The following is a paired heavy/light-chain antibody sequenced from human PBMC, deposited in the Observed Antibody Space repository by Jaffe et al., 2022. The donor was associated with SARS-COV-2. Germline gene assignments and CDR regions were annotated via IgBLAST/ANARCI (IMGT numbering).Light chain of an antibody. V-gene: IGKV3-15*01. J-gene: IGKJ1*01. CDR2: DVT. Sequence: EVVMTQSPVSLSVSPGERATLSCTASQSLGTNLAWYQRKPGQAPRLLIYDVTTRATGVPARFSGSGSGTEFTLTISSLQSEDFAVYFCQQYNSWPDTFGQGTKV. CDR3: QQYNSWPDT. CDR1: QSLGTN.
Heavy chain of an antibody. CDR3: AKGLNFYDSSGYLDL. Sequence: EVQLLESGGGLVQPGGSLRLSCAAAGFTFSNYAMTWVRQAPGKGLEWVSAISGSGEFTYHADSVQGRFIISRDNSKNTLYLQMNNLRAEDTAVYSCAKGLNFYDSSGYLDLWGQGTLVSVSS. CDR2: ISGSGEFT. D-gene: IGHD3-22*01. CDR1: GFTFSNYA. V-gene: IGHV3-23*01. J-gene: IGHJ5*02.